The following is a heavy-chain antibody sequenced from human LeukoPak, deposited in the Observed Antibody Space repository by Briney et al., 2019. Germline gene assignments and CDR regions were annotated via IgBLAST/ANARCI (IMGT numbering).Heavy chain of an antibody. CDR1: GFTVSSNY. D-gene: IGHD3-22*01. CDR2: IYSGGST. CDR3: ATEPCYYDSRLPDI. J-gene: IGHJ3*02. V-gene: IGHV3-53*01. Sequence: GGSLRLSCAASGFTVSSNYMSWVRQAPGKGLEWVSVIYSGGSTYYADSVRGRFTISRDNSKNTLYLQMDSLRAEDTAVYYCATEPCYYDSRLPDIWGQGTMVTVSS.